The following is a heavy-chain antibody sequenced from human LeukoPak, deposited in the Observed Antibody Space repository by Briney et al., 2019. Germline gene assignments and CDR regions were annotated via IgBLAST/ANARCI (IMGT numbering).Heavy chain of an antibody. CDR1: GGSISSSSYY. D-gene: IGHD3-10*01. CDR2: IYHSGST. CDR3: ARGGYYYPS. V-gene: IGHV4-39*07. Sequence: SETLSLTCTVSGGSISSSSYYWGWIRQPPGKGLEWIGSIYHSGSTYYNPSLKSRVTISVDTSKNQFSLNLSSVTAADTAVYYCARGGYYYPSWGQGTLVTVSS. J-gene: IGHJ5*02.